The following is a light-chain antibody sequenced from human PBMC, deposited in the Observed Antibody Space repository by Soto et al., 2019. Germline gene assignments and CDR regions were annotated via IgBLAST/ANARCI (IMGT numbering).Light chain of an antibody. J-gene: IGLJ1*01. V-gene: IGLV2-14*03. CDR1: NSDIGHYDY. CDR3: CSLTTSHTYV. CDR2: HVT. Sequence: ALTQPASVSGTHGQSLDISCTGTNSDIGHYDYVSWYQQHPGKAPKLMIYHVTYRPSGVSSRYSGSKSGNSASLTISGLQAHAEAAYYCCSLTTSHTYVFGSGTKVTVL.